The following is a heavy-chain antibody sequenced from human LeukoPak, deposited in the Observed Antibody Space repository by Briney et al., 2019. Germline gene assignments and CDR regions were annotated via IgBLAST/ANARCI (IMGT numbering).Heavy chain of an antibody. CDR3: ARDLAWPSKAVTGTITYYYYYMDV. V-gene: IGHV3-23*01. D-gene: IGHD6-19*01. J-gene: IGHJ6*03. CDR2: INGSGGST. Sequence: QAGGSLRLSCAASGFTFSSYAMSWVRQAPGKGLEWVADINGSGGSTYYADSVKGRCTISRDNSQNTLYLQMNSLRAEDTAVCYCARDLAWPSKAVTGTITYYYYYMDVWGKGTTVTVSS. CDR1: GFTFSSYA.